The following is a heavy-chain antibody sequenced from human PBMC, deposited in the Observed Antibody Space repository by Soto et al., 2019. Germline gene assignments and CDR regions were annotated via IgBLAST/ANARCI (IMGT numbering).Heavy chain of an antibody. CDR2: ISSSGSTI. CDR1: GFTFSSYE. D-gene: IGHD5-12*01. Sequence: GGSLRLSCAASGFTFSSYEMNWVRQAPGKGLEWVSYISSSGSTIYYADSVKGRFTISRDNAKNSLYLQMNSLRAEDTAVYYCARDSGYSGYDHGVTAMSAYGMDVWGQGTTVNVCS. V-gene: IGHV3-48*03. CDR3: ARDSGYSGYDHGVTAMSAYGMDV. J-gene: IGHJ6*02.